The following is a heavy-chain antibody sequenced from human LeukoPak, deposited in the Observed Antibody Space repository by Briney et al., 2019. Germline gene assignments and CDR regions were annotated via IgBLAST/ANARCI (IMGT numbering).Heavy chain of an antibody. J-gene: IGHJ4*02. CDR2: ISGDGVSA. Sequence: GGSLRLSCAAYGFTFSSYAMRWVRQAPGKGLQWVSAISGDGVSAFYADSVKGRFTISRDNSKNTLYLQMNSLRAEDTAVYYCARGSGYYFDYWGQGTLVTVSS. CDR3: ARGSGYYFDY. V-gene: IGHV3-23*01. CDR1: GFTFSSYA. D-gene: IGHD6-19*01.